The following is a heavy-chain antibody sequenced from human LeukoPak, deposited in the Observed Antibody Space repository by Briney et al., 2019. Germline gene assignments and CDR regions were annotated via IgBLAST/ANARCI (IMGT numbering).Heavy chain of an antibody. CDR1: GFTFSDYY. CDR2: ISSSGSTI. D-gene: IGHD3-10*01. J-gene: IGHJ6*03. CDR3: ARDRGGPYYYYMDV. Sequence: PGGSLRLSCAASGFTFSDYYTSWLRQAPGKGLEWVSYISSSGSTIYYADSVKGRFTISRDNAKNSLYLQMNSLRAEDTAVYYCARDRGGPYYYYMDVWGKGTTVTVSS. V-gene: IGHV3-11*04.